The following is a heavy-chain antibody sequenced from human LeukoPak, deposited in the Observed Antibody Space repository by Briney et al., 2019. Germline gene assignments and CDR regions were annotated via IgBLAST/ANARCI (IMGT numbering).Heavy chain of an antibody. CDR1: GFTFSSYA. D-gene: IGHD4-17*01. Sequence: PGRSLRLSCAASGFTFSSYAMHWVRQAPGKGLEWVAVISYDGSNKYYADSVKGRFTISRDNSKNTLYLQMSSLRAEDTAVYYCARENYGDYHFDAFDIWGQGTMVTVSS. V-gene: IGHV3-30*04. CDR3: ARENYGDYHFDAFDI. J-gene: IGHJ3*02. CDR2: ISYDGSNK.